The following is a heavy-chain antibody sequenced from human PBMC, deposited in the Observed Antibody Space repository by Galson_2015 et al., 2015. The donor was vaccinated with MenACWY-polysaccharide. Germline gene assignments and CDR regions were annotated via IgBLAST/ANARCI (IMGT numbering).Heavy chain of an antibody. D-gene: IGHD2-2*02. CDR2: IFYSGDT. CDR1: GASISSSGYY. CDR3: ARYCSTASCYNYFDY. V-gene: IGHV4-39*01. J-gene: IGHJ4*02. Sequence: SETLSLTCTVSGASISSSGYYWGWIRQPPGKGLEWIGSIFYSGDTYYNPSLKSRVTIPVDTSKNQFSLKLSSVTAADTAVYYCARYCSTASCYNYFDYWGQGTLITVSS.